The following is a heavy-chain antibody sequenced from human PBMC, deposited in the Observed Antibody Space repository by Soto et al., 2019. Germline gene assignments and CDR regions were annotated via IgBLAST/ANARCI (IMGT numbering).Heavy chain of an antibody. CDR2: FDPEDGET. Sequence: ASVKVSCKVSGYTLTELSMHWVRQAPGKGLEWMGGFDPEDGETIYAQKFQGRVTMTEDTSTDTAYMELSSLRSEDTAVYYCEPGIAVAGWWSGAFDIWGQGTMVTVSS. V-gene: IGHV1-24*01. CDR1: GYTLTELS. CDR3: EPGIAVAGWWSGAFDI. J-gene: IGHJ3*02. D-gene: IGHD6-19*01.